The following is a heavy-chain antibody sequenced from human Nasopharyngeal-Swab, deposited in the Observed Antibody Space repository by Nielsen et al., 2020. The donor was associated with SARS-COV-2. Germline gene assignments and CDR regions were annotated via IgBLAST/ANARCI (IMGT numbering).Heavy chain of an antibody. J-gene: IGHJ4*02. CDR2: IYSRGET. D-gene: IGHD4-23*01. CDR1: GFSVSYNY. V-gene: IGHV3-53*01. CDR3: ARDRPYDYGGADY. Sequence: GESLKISCEVSGFSVSYNYMSWVRQAPGKGLEWVAVIYSRGETHYTDSVRGRFTISRDNSKNMVNLQLNSLRAEDTAVYYCARDRPYDYGGADYWGQGTLVTVSS.